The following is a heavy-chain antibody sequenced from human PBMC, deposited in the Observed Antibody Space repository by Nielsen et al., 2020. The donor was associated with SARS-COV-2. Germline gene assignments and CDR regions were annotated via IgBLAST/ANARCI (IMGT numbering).Heavy chain of an antibody. CDR3: VKDRYYTSGYYYYGMDV. CDR2: IAYDGTET. Sequence: GESLKISRVASGFRFGNYGIHWVRQAPGKGLEWVAVIAYDGTETHYGDSVKGRFTISRDNSKNALYLQMDSLRPEDTAIYYCVKDRYYTSGYYYYGMDVWGQGTTVTVSS. D-gene: IGHD3-3*01. CDR1: GFRFGNYG. J-gene: IGHJ6*02. V-gene: IGHV3-30*18.